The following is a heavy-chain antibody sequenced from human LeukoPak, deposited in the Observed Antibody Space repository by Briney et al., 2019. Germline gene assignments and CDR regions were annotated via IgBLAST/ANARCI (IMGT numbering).Heavy chain of an antibody. CDR3: ARGRGRYYYYNMDV. CDR1: GFTFSSYA. V-gene: IGHV3-30*15. Sequence: HPGGSLRLSCAASGFTFSSYAMHWVRQAPGKGSEWVAVISYDGSNKYYADSVKGRFTISRDNSKNTLYLQMSSLRAEDTAVYYCARGRGRYYYYNMDVWGKGTTVTVSS. CDR2: ISYDGSNK. J-gene: IGHJ6*04. D-gene: IGHD3-10*01.